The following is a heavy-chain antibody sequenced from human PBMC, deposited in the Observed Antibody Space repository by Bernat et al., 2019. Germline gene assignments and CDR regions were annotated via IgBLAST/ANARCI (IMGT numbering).Heavy chain of an antibody. CDR2: IYYSGST. Sequence: QLRLQESGPGLVKPSETLSLTCTVSGGSISSSSYYWGWIRQPPGKGLEWIGSIYYSGSTYYNPSLKSRVTISVDTSKNQFSLKLSSVTAADTAVYYCARHSFDILTGYLFDYWGQGTLVTVSS. V-gene: IGHV4-39*01. J-gene: IGHJ4*02. CDR3: ARHSFDILTGYLFDY. D-gene: IGHD3-9*01. CDR1: GGSISSSSYY.